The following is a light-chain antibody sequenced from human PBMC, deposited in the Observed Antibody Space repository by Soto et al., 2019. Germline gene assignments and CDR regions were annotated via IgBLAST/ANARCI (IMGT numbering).Light chain of an antibody. CDR1: QSVSSNY. CDR3: QQYGSSPQT. CDR2: GAS. Sequence: EIVLTQSPGTLSLSPEERATLSCRASQSVSSNYLAWYQQKPGQAPRLLIYGASSRATGIPDRFSGSGSGTDFTLTISRLEPEDFAVYYCQQYGSSPQTFGQGTKVEIK. V-gene: IGKV3-20*01. J-gene: IGKJ1*01.